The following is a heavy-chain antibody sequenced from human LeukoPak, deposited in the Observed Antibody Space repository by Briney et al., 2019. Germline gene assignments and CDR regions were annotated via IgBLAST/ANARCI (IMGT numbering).Heavy chain of an antibody. CDR1: GFSFSTYW. J-gene: IGHJ4*02. D-gene: IGHD6-13*01. CDR3: ATDLGSSRPNF. V-gene: IGHV3-7*01. CDR2: IKQDGSEK. Sequence: GSLRLSCAASGFSFSTYWMSWVRQAPGKGLEWVANIKQDGSEKYYVDSAKGRFTIPRDNAKNSLYLQMNSLRAEDTAVYYCATDLGSSRPNFWGQGILVTVSS.